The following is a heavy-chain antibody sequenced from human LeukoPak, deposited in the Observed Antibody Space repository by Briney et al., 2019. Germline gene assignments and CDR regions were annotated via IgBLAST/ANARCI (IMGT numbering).Heavy chain of an antibody. V-gene: IGHV1-18*01. J-gene: IGHJ4*02. Sequence: ASVKVSCKASGYTFTSYGISWVRQAPGQGLEWMGWISAYNGNTNYAQKLQGRVTMTTDTSTSTAYMELRSLRSDDTAVYYCARDLGDYVWGSYRQFDYWGQGTLVTVSS. D-gene: IGHD3-16*02. CDR3: ARDLGDYVWGSYRQFDY. CDR2: ISAYNGNT. CDR1: GYTFTSYG.